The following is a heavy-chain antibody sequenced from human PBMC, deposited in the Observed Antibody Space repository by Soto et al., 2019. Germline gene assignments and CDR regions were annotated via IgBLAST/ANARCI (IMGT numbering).Heavy chain of an antibody. D-gene: IGHD6-13*01. CDR1: GFTFSSYG. CDR2: ISYDGSNK. J-gene: IGHJ6*02. CDR3: AKDFEQQLANYYYYYGMDV. V-gene: IGHV3-30*18. Sequence: VQLVESGGCGVQPGRSLRLSCAASGFTFSSYGMHWVRQAPGKGLEWVAVISYDGSNKYYADSVKGRFTISRDNSKNTLYLQMHSLRAEDTAVYYCAKDFEQQLANYYYYYGMDVWGLGTTVTVSS.